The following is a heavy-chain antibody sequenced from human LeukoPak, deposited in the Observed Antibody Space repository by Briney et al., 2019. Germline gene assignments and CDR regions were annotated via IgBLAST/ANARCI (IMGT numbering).Heavy chain of an antibody. D-gene: IGHD3-3*01. CDR2: TRNDGNNK. CDR3: ARQSGVDYDFWSGYYRSYFDY. Sequence: GGSLRLSCAVSGFTFTSHGMHWVRKAPGKGLEWVAFTRNDGNNKYYADSVKGRFTISRDNSKNTLSLQMNSLRTEDTAVYYCARQSGVDYDFWSGYYRSYFDYWGQGTLVTVSS. CDR1: GFTFTSHG. V-gene: IGHV3-30*02. J-gene: IGHJ4*02.